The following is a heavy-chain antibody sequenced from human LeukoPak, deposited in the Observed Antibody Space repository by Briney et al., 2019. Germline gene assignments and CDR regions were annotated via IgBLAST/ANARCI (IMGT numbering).Heavy chain of an antibody. Sequence: ASVKVSCKVSGYTLTELSMHWVRQAPGKGLEWMGGFDPEDGETIYAQKFQGRVTMTEDTSTDTAYMELSSLRSEDTAVYYCATGGGIYYYGSGSYEFDYWGQGTLVTVSS. J-gene: IGHJ4*02. D-gene: IGHD3-10*01. CDR2: FDPEDGET. V-gene: IGHV1-24*01. CDR3: ATGGGIYYYGSGSYEFDY. CDR1: GYTLTELS.